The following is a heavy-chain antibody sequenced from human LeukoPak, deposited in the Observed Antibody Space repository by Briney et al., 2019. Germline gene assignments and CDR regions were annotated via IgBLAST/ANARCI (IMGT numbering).Heavy chain of an antibody. CDR3: ARDGNRDGDMDV. J-gene: IGHJ6*03. Sequence: GGSLRLSCVASGFTLEDYGMSWVRQAPGKGLEWVSGINWNGGSTGYADSAKGRFTISRDNAKNSLYLQMNSLRAEDTALYYCARDGNRDGDMDVWGKGTTVTVSS. CDR1: GFTLEDYG. CDR2: INWNGGST. D-gene: IGHD1-1*01. V-gene: IGHV3-20*04.